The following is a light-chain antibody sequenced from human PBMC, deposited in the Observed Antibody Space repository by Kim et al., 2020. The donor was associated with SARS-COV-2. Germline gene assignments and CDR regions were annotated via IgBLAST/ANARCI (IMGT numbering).Light chain of an antibody. V-gene: IGLV3-1*01. CDR1: KLEDNY. CDR2: QDS. CDR3: QAWDSSTVV. J-gene: IGLJ2*01. Sequence: SMAPGQTTTRPGAGDKLEDNYACWYKQRPGQSPVLVIYQDSKRPSGNPEPFSGSNSGNTVTLTIVGTQAMDEADYYCQAWDSSTVVFGGGTQLTVL.